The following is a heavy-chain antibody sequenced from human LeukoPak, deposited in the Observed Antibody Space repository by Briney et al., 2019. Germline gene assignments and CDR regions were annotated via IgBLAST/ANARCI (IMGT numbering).Heavy chain of an antibody. CDR2: IYTSGST. Sequence: PSETLSLTCTVSGGSISSYYWSWIRQLAGKGLEWIGRIYTSGSTNYNPSLKSRVTMSVDTSKNQFSPKLSSVTAADTAVYYCARAPMQQLEYFDYWGQGTLVTVSS. CDR3: ARAPMQQLEYFDY. J-gene: IGHJ4*02. V-gene: IGHV4-4*07. CDR1: GGSISSYY. D-gene: IGHD6-13*01.